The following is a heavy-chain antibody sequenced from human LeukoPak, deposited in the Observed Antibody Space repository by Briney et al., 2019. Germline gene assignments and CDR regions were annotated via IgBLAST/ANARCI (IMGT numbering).Heavy chain of an antibody. D-gene: IGHD3-16*01. CDR2: IYPGDSDT. J-gene: IGHJ4*02. V-gene: IGHV5-51*01. CDR1: GYSFTSYW. CDR3: ARRSDDYVYSY. Sequence: GESLKISCKGSGYSFTSYWIGWVRQMPGKGLEWMGIIYPGDSDTRYSSPFQGQVTISADKSISTAYLQWSSLKASDTAMYYCARRSDDYVYSYWGQGTLVTVSS.